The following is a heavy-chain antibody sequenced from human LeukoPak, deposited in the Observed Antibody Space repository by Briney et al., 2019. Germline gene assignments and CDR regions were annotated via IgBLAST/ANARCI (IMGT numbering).Heavy chain of an antibody. Sequence: GGSLRLSCAASGFTFSSYAMSWVRQAPGKGLEWVPAISGSGGSTYYADSVKGRFTISRDNSKNTLYLQMNSLRAEDTAVYYCASETRIYDFWSGSYAFDIWGQGTMVTVSS. CDR1: GFTFSSYA. CDR3: ASETRIYDFWSGSYAFDI. V-gene: IGHV3-23*01. D-gene: IGHD3-3*01. J-gene: IGHJ3*02. CDR2: ISGSGGST.